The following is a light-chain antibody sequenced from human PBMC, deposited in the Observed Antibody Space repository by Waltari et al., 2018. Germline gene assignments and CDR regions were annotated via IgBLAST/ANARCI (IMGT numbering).Light chain of an antibody. CDR1: QSVRGT. V-gene: IGKV3-20*01. CDR2: AAS. CDR3: QHYVRLPVT. J-gene: IGKJ1*01. Sequence: EIVLTQSPGTLSLSPGERATLSCRASQSVRGTLAWYQQKPGQPPRLLIYAASIRATDIPDRFSGSGSGTDFTLTISRLEPEDFAVYYCQHYVRLPVTFGQGTKVEIK.